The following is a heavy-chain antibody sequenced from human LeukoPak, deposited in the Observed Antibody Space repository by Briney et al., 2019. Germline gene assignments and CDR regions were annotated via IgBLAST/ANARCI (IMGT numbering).Heavy chain of an antibody. Sequence: SETLSLTCTVSGGSISSYYWSWIRQPPGKGLEWIGYIYYSGSTNYNPSLESRVTISVDRSKNQFSLKLSSVTAADTAVYYCARAADSSSWGYYYYGMDVWGRGTTVTVSS. D-gene: IGHD6-13*01. V-gene: IGHV4-59*12. CDR2: IYYSGST. CDR1: GGSISSYY. CDR3: ARAADSSSWGYYYYGMDV. J-gene: IGHJ6*02.